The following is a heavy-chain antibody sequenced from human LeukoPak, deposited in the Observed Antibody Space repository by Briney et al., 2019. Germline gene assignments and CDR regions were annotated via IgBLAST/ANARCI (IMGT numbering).Heavy chain of an antibody. CDR1: GFTFSSYA. CDR3: AKAWWSLAVAGGGFDY. Sequence: PGGSLRLSCAASGFTFSSYAMSWVRQAPGKGLEWVSAISGSGGSTYYADSVKGRFTISRDNAKNSLYLQMNSLRAEDTALYYCAKAWWSLAVAGGGFDYWGQGTLVTVSS. J-gene: IGHJ4*02. D-gene: IGHD6-19*01. V-gene: IGHV3-23*01. CDR2: ISGSGGST.